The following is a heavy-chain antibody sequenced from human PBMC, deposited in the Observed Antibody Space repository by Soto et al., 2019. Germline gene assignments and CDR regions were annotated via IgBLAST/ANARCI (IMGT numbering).Heavy chain of an antibody. D-gene: IGHD3-9*01. CDR2: ISYDGSNK. J-gene: IGHJ3*02. Sequence: QVQLVESGGGVVQPGRSLRLSCAASGFTFSSYAMHWVRQAPGKGLEWVAVISYDGSNKYYADSVKGRFTISRDNSKNPLYLQMNSLRAEDTAVYYCARDQYYDILTGYYLAGSAFDIWGQGTMVTVSS. CDR3: ARDQYYDILTGYYLAGSAFDI. CDR1: GFTFSSYA. V-gene: IGHV3-30-3*01.